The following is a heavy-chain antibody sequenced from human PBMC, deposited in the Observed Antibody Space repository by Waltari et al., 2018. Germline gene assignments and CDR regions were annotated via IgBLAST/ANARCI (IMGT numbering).Heavy chain of an antibody. CDR3: ARDFGYSSAD. CDR2: IYYNGNT. J-gene: IGHJ4*02. V-gene: IGHV4-30-4*01. CDR1: GGPISHANYY. D-gene: IGHD2-15*01. Sequence: QVRLQESGPGLVKSSQTLSLTCTVSGGPISHANYYWSWSRQSPGKGLEWIGDIYYNGNTNYNPSLKSRITISVDTSKNQFSLKLTSVTAADTAVYYCARDFGYSSADWGQGILVTVSS.